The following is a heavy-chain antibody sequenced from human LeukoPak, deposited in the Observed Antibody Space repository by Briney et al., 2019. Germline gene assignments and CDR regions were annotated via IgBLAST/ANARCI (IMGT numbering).Heavy chain of an antibody. CDR1: GFTFSKYV. CDR2: ISTGGGST. D-gene: IGHD3-10*01. Sequence: PGGSRRLSCAASGFTFSKYVMRWVRQAPGKGLEWVSAISTGGGSTYYAASVKGRFTISRDNSKNTLYLQMNSLRAEDTAVYYCAKDARAYGSGPLDYWGQGTLVTVSS. CDR3: AKDARAYGSGPLDY. V-gene: IGHV3-23*01. J-gene: IGHJ4*02.